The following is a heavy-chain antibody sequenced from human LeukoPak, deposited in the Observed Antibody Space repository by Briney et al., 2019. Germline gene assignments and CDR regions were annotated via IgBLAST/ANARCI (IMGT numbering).Heavy chain of an antibody. J-gene: IGHJ4*02. CDR2: TYYRSKWYV. Sequence: SQTLSLTCGISGDSVSSSSAAWSWIRQSPSRGLEWLGRTYYRSKWYVAYAVSVKSRIIINPDTSKNQFSLQLNSMTPEDTAVYYCSREGSEGYLFDYWGQGTLVTVSS. V-gene: IGHV6-1*01. CDR1: GDSVSSSSAA. D-gene: IGHD1-1*01. CDR3: SREGSEGYLFDY.